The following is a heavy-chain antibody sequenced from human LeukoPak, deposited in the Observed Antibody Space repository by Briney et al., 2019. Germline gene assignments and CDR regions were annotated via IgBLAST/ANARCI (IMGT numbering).Heavy chain of an antibody. CDR2: IRYDGTNK. D-gene: IGHD5/OR15-5a*01. CDR3: AKDLYDYFDY. CDR1: GFTFSDYY. Sequence: GGSLRLSCAVSGFTFSDYYMNWIRQAPGKGLEWVAFIRYDGTNKYYADSVKGRFTISRDNSKNTLYLQMQSLRAEDTAVYYCAKDLYDYFDYWGQGTLVTVSS. V-gene: IGHV3-30*02. J-gene: IGHJ4*02.